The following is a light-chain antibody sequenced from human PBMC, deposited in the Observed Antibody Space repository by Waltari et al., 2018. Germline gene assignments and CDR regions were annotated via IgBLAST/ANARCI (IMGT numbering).Light chain of an antibody. CDR1: QRVLYSSNNKNY. Sequence: DIVMTQSPDSLPVSLGDRATINCKSTQRVLYSSNNKNYLAWYHQKPGQPPKLLIYWASTRESGVPDRLSGIGSGTDFTLTISSLQAEDVAVYYCQQYYSTPLYTFGQGTKLEIK. CDR2: WAS. CDR3: QQYYSTPLYT. J-gene: IGKJ2*01. V-gene: IGKV4-1*01.